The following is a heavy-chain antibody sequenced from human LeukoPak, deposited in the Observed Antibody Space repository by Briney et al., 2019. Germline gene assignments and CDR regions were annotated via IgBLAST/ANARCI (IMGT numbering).Heavy chain of an antibody. Sequence: SETLSLTCTVSGDSISNYYWSWIRQSPGKGLEWIGYIYPSESTNYNPSLKIRVTILVDTSMNQFYLKLTSVTAADTAVYYCAGEDSNDISGYPTRSFDHWGQGTLVIVSS. CDR3: AGEDSNDISGYPTRSFDH. D-gene: IGHD3-22*01. J-gene: IGHJ4*02. V-gene: IGHV4-4*09. CDR2: IYPSEST. CDR1: GDSISNYY.